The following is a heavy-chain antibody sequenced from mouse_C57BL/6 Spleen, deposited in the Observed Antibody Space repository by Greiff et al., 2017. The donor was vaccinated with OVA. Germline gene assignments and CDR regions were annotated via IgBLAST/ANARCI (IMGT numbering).Heavy chain of an antibody. CDR2: ISRGSSTI. CDR3: ASGSSPFDY. V-gene: IGHV5-17*01. Sequence: EVQVVESGGGLVKPGGSLKLSCAASGFTFSDYGMHWVRQAPEKGLEWVAYISRGSSTIYYADTVKGRFTISRDNAKNTLFLQMTSLRSEDTAMYYCASGSSPFDYWGQGTTLTVSS. CDR1: GFTFSDYG. D-gene: IGHD1-1*01. J-gene: IGHJ2*01.